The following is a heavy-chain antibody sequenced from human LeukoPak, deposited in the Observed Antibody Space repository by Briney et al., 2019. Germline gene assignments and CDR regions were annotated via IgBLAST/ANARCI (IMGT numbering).Heavy chain of an antibody. CDR2: IYHSGST. J-gene: IGHJ4*02. CDR1: GYSISSGYY. V-gene: IGHV4-38-2*02. Sequence: PSETLSLTCTVSGYSISSGYYWGWIRQPPGKGLEWIGSIYHSGSTYYNPSLKSRVTISVNTSKNQFSLKLSSVTAADTAVYYCARVWFGELLSAGYYFDYWGQGTLVTVSS. CDR3: ARVWFGELLSAGYYFDY. D-gene: IGHD3-10*01.